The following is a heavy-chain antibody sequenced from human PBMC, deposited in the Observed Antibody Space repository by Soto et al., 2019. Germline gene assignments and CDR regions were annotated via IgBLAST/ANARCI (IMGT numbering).Heavy chain of an antibody. CDR2: ISGSGAST. CDR3: AKVPTYYYGMDV. V-gene: IGHV3-23*01. Sequence: GGSLRLSCAASGFTFSTYAMNWVRQAPGKGLEWVSAISGSGASTYYADSVKGRFTISRDNSKDTLYLQMNSLRAEDTAVYYCAKVPTYYYGMDVWGQGTTVTVSS. J-gene: IGHJ6*02. CDR1: GFTFSTYA.